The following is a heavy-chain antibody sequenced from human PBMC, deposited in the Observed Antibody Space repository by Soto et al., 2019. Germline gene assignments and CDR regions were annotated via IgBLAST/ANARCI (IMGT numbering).Heavy chain of an antibody. CDR2: ISGSGGST. CDR3: AKEAHVVVVAATLVDWFDP. V-gene: IGHV3-23*01. J-gene: IGHJ5*02. CDR1: EFTFSTYA. D-gene: IGHD2-15*01. Sequence: GGSLRLSCAASEFTFSTYAMSWVRQAPGKGLEWVSAISGSGGSTYYADSVKGRFTISRDNSKNTLYLQMNSLRAEDTAVYYCAKEAHVVVVAATLVDWFDPWGQGTLVTVSS.